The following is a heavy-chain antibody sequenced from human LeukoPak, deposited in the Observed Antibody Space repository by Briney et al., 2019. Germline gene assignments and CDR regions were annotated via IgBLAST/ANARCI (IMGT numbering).Heavy chain of an antibody. Sequence: PGGSLRLSCAASGFTLSDYYMSWFRLAPGKGLEWVSYSSSSGSTIYYADSVKDRFAISRDNAKNSLYLQMNSQRAEDTAVYYCARRRDFIDYWGQGTLVTVSS. J-gene: IGHJ4*02. CDR2: SSSSGSTI. CDR1: GFTLSDYY. CDR3: ARRRDFIDY. V-gene: IGHV3-11*01. D-gene: IGHD3/OR15-3a*01.